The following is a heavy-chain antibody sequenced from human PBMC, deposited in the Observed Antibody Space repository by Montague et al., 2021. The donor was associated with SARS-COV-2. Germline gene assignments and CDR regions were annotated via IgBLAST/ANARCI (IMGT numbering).Heavy chain of an antibody. CDR3: VGAPNEYYFDY. V-gene: IGHV4-34*01. CDR2: INPTGST. CDR1: GGSFSRYF. J-gene: IGHJ4*02. D-gene: IGHD3-16*01. Sequence: SETLSLTCDVYGGSFSRYFWSWIRQPPGRGPELIGHINPTGSTRYNPSLDSRVTISLDTSKSRLSLELTSVTVADTSIYFCVGAPNEYYFDYWGQGTTVSVSS.